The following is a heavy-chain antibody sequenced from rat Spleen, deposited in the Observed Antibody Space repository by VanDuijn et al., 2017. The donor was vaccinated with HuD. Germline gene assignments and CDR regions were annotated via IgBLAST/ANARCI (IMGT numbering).Heavy chain of an antibody. CDR1: GFSLTSYH. CDR3: ARYLIIIYPGITGGVMYA. V-gene: IGHV2-32*01. Sequence: QVQLKESGPGLVQPSQTLSLTCTVSGFSLTSYHVHSVRQPPGIGLEWMGVMWSDGATSYNSALKSLLSIRRDTSKSQVFLTLNSLQTEGTATYYCARYLIIIYPGITGGVMYAWGQGASVTVSS. J-gene: IGHJ4*01. CDR2: MWSDGAT. D-gene: IGHD1-4*01.